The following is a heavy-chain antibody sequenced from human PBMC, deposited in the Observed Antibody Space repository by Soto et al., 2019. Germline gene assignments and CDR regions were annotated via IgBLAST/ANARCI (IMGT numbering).Heavy chain of an antibody. D-gene: IGHD2-2*01. V-gene: IGHV1-69*01. CDR1: GGTFGSYA. Sequence: VQLVQSGAEVKKPGSSVKVSCKASGGTFGSYAISWVRQAPGQGLEWMGGIIPIPGTANYAQKFQGRVTIAADESTSTAHMALSSLRSEDTAVYYCARSQGSSTSLEIDYYHYYGMDVWGQGTTVTVSS. CDR2: IIPIPGTA. CDR3: ARSQGSSTSLEIDYYHYYGMDV. J-gene: IGHJ6*02.